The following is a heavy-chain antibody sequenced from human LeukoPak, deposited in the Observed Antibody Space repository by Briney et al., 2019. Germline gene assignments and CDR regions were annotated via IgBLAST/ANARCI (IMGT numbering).Heavy chain of an antibody. CDR3: ATSGYHDAFDI. D-gene: IGHD3-22*01. CDR2: INPNSGGT. CDR1: GYTFTGYY. V-gene: IGHV1-2*04. J-gene: IGHJ3*02. Sequence: GASVKVSCKASGYTFTGYYMHWVRRAPGQGLEWMGWINPNSGGTNYAQKFQGWVTMTRDTSISTAYMELTRLRSDDTAVYYCATSGYHDAFDIWGQGTMVTVSS.